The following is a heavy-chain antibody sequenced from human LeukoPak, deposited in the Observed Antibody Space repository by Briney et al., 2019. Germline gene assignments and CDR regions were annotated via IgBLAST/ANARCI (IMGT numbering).Heavy chain of an antibody. D-gene: IGHD4-23*01. V-gene: IGHV3-66*01. CDR1: GFTVSSNY. CDR2: IYSGGST. J-gene: IGHJ4*02. Sequence: PGGSLRLSCAASGFTVSSNYMSWVRQAPGKGLEWVSVIYSGGSTYYADSVKGRFTISRDNSKNTLYLQMNSLRAEDTAVYYCARERRTTVVTGFDYWGQGTLVTVSS. CDR3: ARERRTTVVTGFDY.